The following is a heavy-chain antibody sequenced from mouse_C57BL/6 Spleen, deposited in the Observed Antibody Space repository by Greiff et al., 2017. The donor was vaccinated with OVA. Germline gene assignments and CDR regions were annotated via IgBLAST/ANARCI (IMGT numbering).Heavy chain of an antibody. CDR3: ASRGGSYAMDY. CDR1: GFTFSDYG. CDR2: ISSGSSTI. Sequence: EVQRVESGGGLVKPGGSLKLSCAASGFTFSDYGMHWVRQAPEKGLEWVAYISSGSSTIYYADTVKGRFTISRDNAKNTLFLQMTSLRSEDTAMYYCASRGGSYAMDYWGQGTSVTVSS. J-gene: IGHJ4*01. V-gene: IGHV5-17*01.